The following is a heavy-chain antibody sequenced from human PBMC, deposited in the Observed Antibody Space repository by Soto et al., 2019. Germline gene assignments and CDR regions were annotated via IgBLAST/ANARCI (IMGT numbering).Heavy chain of an antibody. V-gene: IGHV3-23*01. CDR3: AKASGDTTINWFDP. D-gene: IGHD1-1*01. CDR2: ISGSGGST. Sequence: EVQLLESGGGLVQPGGSLRLSCAASGFTFSSYAMSWVRQAPGKGLEWVSAISGSGGSTYYADSVKGRFTISRDNSKNTRYLQMNSRRAEDTAVYYCAKASGDTTINWFDPWGQGTLVTVSS. CDR1: GFTFSSYA. J-gene: IGHJ5*02.